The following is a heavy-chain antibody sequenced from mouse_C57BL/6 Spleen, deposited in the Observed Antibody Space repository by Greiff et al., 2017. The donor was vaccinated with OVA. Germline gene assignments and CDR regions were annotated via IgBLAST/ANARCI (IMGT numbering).Heavy chain of an antibody. CDR1: GINFTDYY. J-gene: IGHJ2*01. Sequence: EVQLQQSGAELVKPGASVKLSCTASGINFTDYYMHWVKQRTEQGLEWIGSIDPEDGDTKYAPKFQGKATITADTSSNTAYLQLSSLTSEDTAVYYCARSGAAIIAYYFDDWGQGTTLTVSS. CDR2: IDPEDGDT. V-gene: IGHV14-2*01. D-gene: IGHD3-3*01. CDR3: ARSGAAIIAYYFDD.